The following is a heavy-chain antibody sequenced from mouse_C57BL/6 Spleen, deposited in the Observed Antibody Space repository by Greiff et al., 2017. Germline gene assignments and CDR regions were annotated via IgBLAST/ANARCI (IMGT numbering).Heavy chain of an antibody. CDR2: IYPGDGDT. D-gene: IGHD1-1*01. CDR3: ARSTTVVPWYFDV. V-gene: IGHV1-82*01. J-gene: IGHJ1*03. Sequence: QVQLKQSGPELVKPGASVKISCKASGYAFSSSWMNWVKQRPGKGLEWIGRIYPGDGDTNYNGKFKGKATLTADKSSSTAYMQLSSLTSEDSAVYFCARSTTVVPWYFDVWGTGTTVTVSS. CDR1: GYAFSSSW.